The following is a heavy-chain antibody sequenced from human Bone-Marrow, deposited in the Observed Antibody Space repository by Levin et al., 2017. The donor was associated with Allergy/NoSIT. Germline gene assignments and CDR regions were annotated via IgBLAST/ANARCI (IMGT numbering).Heavy chain of an antibody. CDR3: ARIKGSNYDYIWGSYRSDYYFDY. D-gene: IGHD3-16*02. V-gene: IGHV2-70*01. J-gene: IGHJ4*02. Sequence: TLSLTCTFSGFSLSTSGMCVSWIRQPPGKALEWLALIDWDDDKYYSTSLKTRLTISKDTSKNQVVLTMTNMDPVDTATYYCARIKGSNYDYIWGSYRSDYYFDYWGQGTLVTVSS. CDR2: IDWDDDK. CDR1: GFSLSTSGMC.